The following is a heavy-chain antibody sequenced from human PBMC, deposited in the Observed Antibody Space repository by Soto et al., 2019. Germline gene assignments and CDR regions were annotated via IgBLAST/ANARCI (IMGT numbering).Heavy chain of an antibody. J-gene: IGHJ4*02. D-gene: IGHD1-26*01. V-gene: IGHV3-7*01. Sequence: EVQLVESGGGLVQPGGSLRLSCAASGFTFSDYWMSWVRQAPGKGLEWVASIKQDGSETHYVDSVKGRFTMSRDNARNSLHLQMNSLRTEDTAVYYCTRGGSYSGWGQGTLVTVSS. CDR3: TRGGSYSG. CDR1: GFTFSDYW. CDR2: IKQDGSET.